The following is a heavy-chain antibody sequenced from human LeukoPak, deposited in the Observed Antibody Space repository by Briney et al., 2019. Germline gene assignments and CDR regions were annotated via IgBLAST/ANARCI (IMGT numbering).Heavy chain of an antibody. CDR1: GFTFDDYG. J-gene: IGHJ1*01. V-gene: IGHV3-20*04. Sequence: PGGSLRLSCAASGFTFDDYGMTWVRHVPGMGLEWIAEINWIGDTTRYGDSVKGRFTISRDNAKNSLDLQINSLRVEDTAFYYCATNPPGRTYLQDWGQGTLVTVSS. CDR2: INWIGDTT. CDR3: ATNPPGRTYLQD. D-gene: IGHD1-1*01.